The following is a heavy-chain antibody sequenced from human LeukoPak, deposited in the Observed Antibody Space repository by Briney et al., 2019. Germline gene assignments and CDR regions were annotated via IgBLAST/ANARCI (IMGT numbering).Heavy chain of an antibody. CDR3: AKRGVVIRVILVGFHKEASYFDS. J-gene: IGHJ4*02. D-gene: IGHD3-22*01. CDR1: GITLRIYG. CDR2: ISGSGGSA. V-gene: IGHV3-23*01. Sequence: GGSLRLSCVVSGITLRIYGMCEGHQPPGRGLVCESGISGSGGSANYADSVMVLFTISRDNPKTTLYLQMNSLRAADTAVYCCAKRGVVIRVILVGFHKEASYFDSWGQGALVTVSS.